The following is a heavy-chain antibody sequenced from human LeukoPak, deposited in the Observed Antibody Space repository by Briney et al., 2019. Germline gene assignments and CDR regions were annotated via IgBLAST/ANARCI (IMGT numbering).Heavy chain of an antibody. D-gene: IGHD4-17*01. CDR3: ARVVGDYAPFDY. J-gene: IGHJ4*02. Sequence: ASVKVSCKASGYTFTSYAMYWVRQAPGQRLEWMGWINAGNGNTKYSQKFQGRVTITRDTSASTAYMEPSSLRSEDTAVYYCARVVGDYAPFDYWGQGTLVTVSS. CDR2: INAGNGNT. V-gene: IGHV1-3*01. CDR1: GYTFTSYA.